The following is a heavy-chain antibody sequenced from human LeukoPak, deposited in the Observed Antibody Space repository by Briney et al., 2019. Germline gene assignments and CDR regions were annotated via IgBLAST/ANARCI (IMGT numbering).Heavy chain of an antibody. CDR1: GFTFSDSW. D-gene: IGHD3-10*01. CDR2: IKSKIDGETT. Sequence: GESLRLSCAASGFTFSDSWMTWVRQVPGKGLEWVGRIKSKIDGETTEYAAPVEGRFTISRDDSKTTVYLQMSGLRTEDTALYYCTTDSGSFDVRAEVQWSPSLQ. V-gene: IGHV3-15*01. CDR3: TTDSGSFDV. J-gene: IGHJ3*01.